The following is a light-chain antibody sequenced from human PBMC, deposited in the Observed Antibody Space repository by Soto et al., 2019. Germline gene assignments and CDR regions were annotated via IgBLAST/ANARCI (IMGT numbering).Light chain of an antibody. CDR3: QQYNSYSEA. J-gene: IGKJ1*01. CDR1: QSISSW. Sequence: RITQSPSAVSASVADRVTITCRASQSISSWLAWYQQKPGKAPKFLIYKASNLEVGVPSRFSGSGSGTEFTLTISSLQPDDFATYYCQQYNSYSEAFGQGAKVDNK. V-gene: IGKV1-5*03. CDR2: KAS.